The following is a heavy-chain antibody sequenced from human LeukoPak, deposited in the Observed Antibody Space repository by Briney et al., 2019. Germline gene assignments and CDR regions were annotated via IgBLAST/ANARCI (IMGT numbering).Heavy chain of an antibody. CDR1: GFTFSSYG. Sequence: TPGGSLRLSCAASGFTFSSYGMHWVRQAPGKGLEWVSSISSSSSYRYYADSVKGRLTISRDNAKNSLYLKMNSLRAEDTAVYYCARASAVAGTRHYWGQGTLVTVSS. V-gene: IGHV3-21*01. J-gene: IGHJ4*02. CDR3: ARASAVAGTRHY. CDR2: ISSSSSYR. D-gene: IGHD6-19*01.